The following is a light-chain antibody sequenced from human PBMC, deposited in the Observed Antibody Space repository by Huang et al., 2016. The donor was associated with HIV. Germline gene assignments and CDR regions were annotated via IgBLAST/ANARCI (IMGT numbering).Light chain of an antibody. J-gene: IGKJ2*03. CDR2: KVS. CDR1: QSLVYSDGHTY. CDR3: MQGTHWPPS. Sequence: DVMMTQSPLSLPVTLGQPASISCRSNQSLVYSDGHTYLNWFQQRPGQSPRRLIYKVSSRDSGVPDRFSCSGSGTDFTLTISRMEAEDVGIYYCMQGTHWPPSSGQGTKLEIK. V-gene: IGKV2-30*01.